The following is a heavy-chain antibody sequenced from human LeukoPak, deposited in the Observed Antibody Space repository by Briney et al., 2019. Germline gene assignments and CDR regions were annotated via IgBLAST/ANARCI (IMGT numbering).Heavy chain of an antibody. V-gene: IGHV1-2*02. D-gene: IGHD1-26*01. CDR1: GYTFTGYY. CDR3: ARYGGNLRIYAFDI. Sequence: ASVTVSCKASGYTFTGYYMHWVRQAPGQGLEWMGWINPNSGGTNYAQKFQGRVTMTRDTSTSTVYMELSSLRSEDTAVYYCARYGGNLRIYAFDIWGQGTMVTVSS. J-gene: IGHJ3*02. CDR2: INPNSGGT.